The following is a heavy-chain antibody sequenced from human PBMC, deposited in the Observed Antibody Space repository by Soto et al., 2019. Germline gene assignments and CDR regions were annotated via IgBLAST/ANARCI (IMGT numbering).Heavy chain of an antibody. J-gene: IGHJ4*02. CDR2: IYYSGST. CDR1: GGSVSSGSYY. V-gene: IGHV4-61*01. Sequence: SETLSLTCTVSGGSVSSGSYYWSWIRQPPGKGLEWIGHIYYSGSTNYNPSLKSRVTVSVDTSKNQFSLKLSSVTAADTAVYYCAREAYYYDSSGYSHYFDYWGQGTLVTVSS. D-gene: IGHD3-22*01. CDR3: AREAYYYDSSGYSHYFDY.